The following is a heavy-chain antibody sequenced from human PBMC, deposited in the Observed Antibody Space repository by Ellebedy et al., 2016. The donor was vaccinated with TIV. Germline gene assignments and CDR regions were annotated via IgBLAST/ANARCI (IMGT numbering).Heavy chain of an antibody. Sequence: PGGSLRLSCAASGFTFGNHAINWVRQAPGKGLEWVSTIDNIGVGTYYGDSVKGRFSISRDNSKNTLYVQMNSLRAEDTAVYYCARGGRDQWLIDYWGQGTLVTVSS. CDR3: ARGGRDQWLIDY. CDR1: GFTFGNHA. CDR2: IDNIGVGT. D-gene: IGHD6-19*01. V-gene: IGHV3-23*05. J-gene: IGHJ4*02.